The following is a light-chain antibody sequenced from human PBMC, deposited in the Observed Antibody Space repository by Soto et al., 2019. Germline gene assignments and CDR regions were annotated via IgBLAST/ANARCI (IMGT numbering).Light chain of an antibody. CDR1: SSDVGAYNF. CDR2: EVS. V-gene: IGLV2-8*01. J-gene: IGLJ1*01. CDR3: SSYADTNNYV. Sequence: QSVLTQPPSASGSPGQSVTISCTGTSSDVGAYNFVSWYQQHPGKAPKLMIYEVSKRPSGVPDRFSGSKSGNTASLTVSGLQAEDEADYFCSSYADTNNYVFGAGTKVTVL.